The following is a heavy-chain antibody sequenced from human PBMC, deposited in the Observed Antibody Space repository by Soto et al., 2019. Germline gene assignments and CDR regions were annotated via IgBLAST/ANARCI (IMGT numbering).Heavy chain of an antibody. CDR3: AKDSTYYYDSSGYYPSKYYYGMDV. CDR2: ISYDGSNK. J-gene: IGHJ6*02. CDR1: GFTFSSYG. V-gene: IGHV3-30*18. Sequence: QVQLVESGGGVVQPGRSLRLSCAASGFTFSSYGMHWVRQAPGKGLEWVAVISYDGSNKYYADSVKGRFTISRDNSKNTLYLQMNSLRAEDTAVYYCAKDSTYYYDSSGYYPSKYYYGMDVWGHGTTVTVSS. D-gene: IGHD3-22*01.